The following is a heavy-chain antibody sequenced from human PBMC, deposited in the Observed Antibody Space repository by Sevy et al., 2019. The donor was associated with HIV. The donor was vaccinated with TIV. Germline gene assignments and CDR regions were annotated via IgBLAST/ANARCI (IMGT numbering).Heavy chain of an antibody. CDR1: GDSVSSNSAA. CDR3: ARASIAAAGTHYYGMDV. Sequence: SQTLSLTCAISGDSVSSNSAAWNWIRQSPSRGLEWLGRTYYRSKWYNEYAVSVKSRITINPDTSKNQFSLQLNSVTPEDTAVYYCARASIAAAGTHYYGMDVWGQGTTVTVSS. J-gene: IGHJ6*02. V-gene: IGHV6-1*01. D-gene: IGHD6-13*01. CDR2: TYYRSKWYN.